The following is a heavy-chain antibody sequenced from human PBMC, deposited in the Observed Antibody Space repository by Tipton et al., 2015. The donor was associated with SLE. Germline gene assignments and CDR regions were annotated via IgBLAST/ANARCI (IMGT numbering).Heavy chain of an antibody. Sequence: QLVQSGPEVKKPGESLKISCKGSGNSFSTNWIGWVRQMPGKGLEWMGIIYPGDSDTRYSPSFQGQVTISVDKSISTVYLRWSSLKASDTAMYYCVSPSGRDRLEYLQHWGQGALVTVSS. V-gene: IGHV5-51*03. J-gene: IGHJ1*01. CDR3: VSPSGRDRLEYLQH. CDR2: IYPGDSDT. CDR1: GNSFSTNW.